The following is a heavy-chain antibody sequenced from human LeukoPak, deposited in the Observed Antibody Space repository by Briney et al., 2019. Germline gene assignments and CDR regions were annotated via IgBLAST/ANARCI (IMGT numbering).Heavy chain of an antibody. V-gene: IGHV1-18*01. J-gene: IGHJ3*02. CDR2: ISTYSGNT. D-gene: IGHD2/OR15-2a*01. CDR1: GYTFTSYA. Sequence: ASVTVSCKPSGYTFTSYALSWVRQAPGQGLEWMGWISTYSGNTNYAQKLQGRVTMTTDTSTTTAYMELRSLRSDDTAVYYCARTYSTAFDIWGQGTMVTVSS. CDR3: ARTYSTAFDI.